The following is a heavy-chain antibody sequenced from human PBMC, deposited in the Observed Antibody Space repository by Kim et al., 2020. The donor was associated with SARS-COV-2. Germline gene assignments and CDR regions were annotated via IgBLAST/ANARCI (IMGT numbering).Heavy chain of an antibody. V-gene: IGHV3-13*01. Sequence: GGSLRLSCAASGFTFSSYDMHWVRQATGKGLEWVSAIGTAGDTYYPGSVKGRFTISRENAKNSLYLQMNSLRAGDTAVYYCARGYYDSSGYSYFDYWGQGTLVTVSS. CDR2: IGTAGDT. CDR1: GFTFSSYD. J-gene: IGHJ4*02. D-gene: IGHD3-22*01. CDR3: ARGYYDSSGYSYFDY.